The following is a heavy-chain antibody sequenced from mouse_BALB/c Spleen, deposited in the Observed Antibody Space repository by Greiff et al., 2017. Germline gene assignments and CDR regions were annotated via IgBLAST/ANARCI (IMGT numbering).Heavy chain of an antibody. J-gene: IGHJ2*01. CDR2: ISSGSSTI. CDR1: GFTFSSFG. Sequence: EVQLVESGGGLVQPGGSRKLSCAASGFTFSSFGMHWVRQAPEKGLEWVAYISSGSSTIYYADTVKGRFTISRDNPKNTLFLQMTSLRSEDTAMYYCARARDDGGLDDWGQGTTLTVSS. CDR3: ARARDDGGLDD. V-gene: IGHV5-17*02. D-gene: IGHD2-12*01.